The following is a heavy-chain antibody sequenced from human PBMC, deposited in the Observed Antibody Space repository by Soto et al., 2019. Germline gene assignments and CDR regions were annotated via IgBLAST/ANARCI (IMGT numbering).Heavy chain of an antibody. V-gene: IGHV4-34*01. CDR2: INHSGDT. CDR3: ARNYYDSGRFGLDP. CDR1: GGSFTDYY. Sequence: QVRLPQWGAGLLKPSETLSLTCAVYGGSFTDYYWGWIRQPPGKGLEWIGEINHSGDTNYNPSLKSRVTISVDTSKNQFSLKLSSVTAADTAVYYCARNYYDSGRFGLDPWGQGTQVTVSS. J-gene: IGHJ5*02. D-gene: IGHD3-22*01.